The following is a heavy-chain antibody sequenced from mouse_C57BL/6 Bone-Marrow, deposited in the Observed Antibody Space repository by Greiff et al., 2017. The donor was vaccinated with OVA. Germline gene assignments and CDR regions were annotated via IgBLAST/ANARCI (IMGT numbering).Heavy chain of an antibody. J-gene: IGHJ1*03. V-gene: IGHV2-2*01. CDR1: GFSLTSYG. CDR3: ARNKGAVREGYFDV. D-gene: IGHD2-14*01. Sequence: QVQLKESGPGLVKPSQSLSITCTVSGFSLTSYGVHWVRQSPGKGLEWLGVIWSGGSTDYNAPFTSRLSISKDNSKSQVFFKMNSLQADDTALYYCARNKGAVREGYFDVWGTGTTVTVSS. CDR2: IWSGGST.